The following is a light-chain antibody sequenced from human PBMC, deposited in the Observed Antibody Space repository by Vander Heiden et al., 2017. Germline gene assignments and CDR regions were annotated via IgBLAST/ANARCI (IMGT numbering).Light chain of an antibody. J-gene: IGLJ3*02. CDR3: AAWDDSLNGWV. CDR1: SPNIGSNT. V-gene: IGLV1-44*01. CDR2: SNN. Sequence: QSVLTQPPSASGTPGQRVTISCSGSSPNIGSNTVNWYQQRPGTAPKLLIYSNNQRPSGVPDRFSGSKSGTSASLAISGLQSEDEADYYCAAWDDSLNGWVFGGGTKLTVL.